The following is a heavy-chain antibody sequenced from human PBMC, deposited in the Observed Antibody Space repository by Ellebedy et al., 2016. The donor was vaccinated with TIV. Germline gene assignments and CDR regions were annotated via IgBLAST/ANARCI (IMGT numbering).Heavy chain of an antibody. D-gene: IGHD1-1*01. CDR2: LYNTAGP. J-gene: IGHJ6*03. CDR1: GDGISSFY. V-gene: IGHV4-4*07. CDR3: AGRFPNDFYVNV. Sequence: SETLSLXXNVSGDGISSFYWSWVRQSAGKGLELIGRLYNTAGPSYNPSLKSRVTMSLDTSKNQFSLKLTSVTAADTAVYFCAGRFPNDFYVNVWGKGTTVTVSS.